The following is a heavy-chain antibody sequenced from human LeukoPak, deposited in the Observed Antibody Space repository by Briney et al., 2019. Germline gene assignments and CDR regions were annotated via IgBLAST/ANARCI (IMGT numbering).Heavy chain of an antibody. J-gene: IGHJ5*02. D-gene: IGHD3-10*01. CDR2: ISYDGSNK. CDR3: ARDVIGRYYGSGSYLGFGWFDP. V-gene: IGHV3-30*04. Sequence: AGGSLRLSCAASGFTFSSYAMHWVRQAPGKGLEWVAVISYDGSNKYYADSVKGRFTISRDNSKNTLYLQMNSLRAEDTAVYYCARDVIGRYYGSGSYLGFGWFDPWGQGTLVTVSS. CDR1: GFTFSSYA.